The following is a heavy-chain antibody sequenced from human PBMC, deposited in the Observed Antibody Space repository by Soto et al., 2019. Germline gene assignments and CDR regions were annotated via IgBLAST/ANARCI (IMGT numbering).Heavy chain of an antibody. V-gene: IGHV3-74*01. CDR3: ARAGSRGPNWYFDL. J-gene: IGHJ2*01. CDR2: INSDGSTT. CDR1: GFTFSSYW. Sequence: EVQLVESGGGLVQPGGSLRLSCTASGFTFSSYWMHWVRQAPGKGLVWVSRINSDGSTTNYADSVKGRFTISRDNAKNSLYLQMNSLRAGDTAVYYCARAGSRGPNWYFDLWGRGTLVTVSS. D-gene: IGHD3-10*01.